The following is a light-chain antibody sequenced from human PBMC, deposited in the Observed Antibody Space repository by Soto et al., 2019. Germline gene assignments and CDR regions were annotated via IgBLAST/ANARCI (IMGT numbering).Light chain of an antibody. CDR3: CSYAGSYTYV. CDR1: SSDVGGYTF. CDR2: DVT. Sequence: QSALTQPRSVSGSPGQSVTISCTGTSSDVGGYTFVSWYQQHPGKAHKVMIYDVTKRPSGVPDRFSGSKSGNTASLTISGLQAEDEADYYCCSYAGSYTYVFGTGTKVTVL. J-gene: IGLJ1*01. V-gene: IGLV2-11*01.